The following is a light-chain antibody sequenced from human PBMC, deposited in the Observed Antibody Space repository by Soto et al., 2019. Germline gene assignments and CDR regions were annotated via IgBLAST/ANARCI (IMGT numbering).Light chain of an antibody. CDR3: QSYDSSLSGYV. J-gene: IGLJ1*01. Sequence: QSVLTQPPSLSWAPGQRGTISCTGSGSNIGAPYDVHWYQHLPGTAPKLLIYGSTNRPSGVPGRFSGSKSGTSASLAITGLQAEDEADHYCQSYDSSLSGYVFGAGTKVTVL. CDR2: GST. CDR1: GSNIGAPYD. V-gene: IGLV1-40*01.